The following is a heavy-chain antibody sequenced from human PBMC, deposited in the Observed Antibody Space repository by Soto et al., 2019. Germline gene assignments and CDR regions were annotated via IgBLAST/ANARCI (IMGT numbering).Heavy chain of an antibody. J-gene: IGHJ4*02. V-gene: IGHV3-33*01. CDR3: ARAARTMVTQAPYCFDS. D-gene: IGHD4-17*01. CDR2: IWYDGVNR. Sequence: QVQLVESGGGVVQPGRSLTLSCAASGFSGSDFGMNWVRQAPGKGLEWVAVIWYDGVNRYYEDSVKGRFTIARDNSMNDFYLEMNSVSAEDTAFYYCARAARTMVTQAPYCFDSWGQGTLVTVSS. CDR1: GFSGSDFG.